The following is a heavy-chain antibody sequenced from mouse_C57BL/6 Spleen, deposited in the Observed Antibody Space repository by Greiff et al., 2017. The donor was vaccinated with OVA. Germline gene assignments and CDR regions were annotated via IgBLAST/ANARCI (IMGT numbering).Heavy chain of an antibody. Sequence: VQLQQPGAELVKPGASVKLSCKASGFTFTSYCMHWVKQRPGRGLEWIGRIDPNSGGTKYNEKFKSKATLTVDTPSITAYMQLSSLTSKDSGVYYCARSCDHFDYWGQGTTLTVSS. CDR2: IDPNSGGT. J-gene: IGHJ2*01. CDR3: ARSCDHFDY. V-gene: IGHV1-72*01. CDR1: GFTFTSYC.